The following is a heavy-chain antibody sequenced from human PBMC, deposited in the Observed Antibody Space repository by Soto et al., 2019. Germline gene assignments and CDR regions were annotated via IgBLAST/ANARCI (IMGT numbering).Heavy chain of an antibody. CDR1: GGSISSGDYY. Sequence: PSETLSLTCTVSGGSISSGDYYWSWIRQPPGKGLEWIGYIYYSGSTYYNPSLKSRVTISVDTSKNQFSLKLSSVTAADTAVYYCARGHSSGWYAAGWFDPWGQGTLVTVSS. V-gene: IGHV4-30-4*01. CDR3: ARGHSSGWYAAGWFDP. CDR2: IYYSGST. J-gene: IGHJ5*02. D-gene: IGHD6-19*01.